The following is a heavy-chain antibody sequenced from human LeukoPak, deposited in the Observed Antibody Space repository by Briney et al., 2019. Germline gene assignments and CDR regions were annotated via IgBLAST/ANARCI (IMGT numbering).Heavy chain of an antibody. CDR3: ARGLSGSYFYYYYYYMDV. Sequence: ASVKVSCKASGYTFTGYYMHWVRQAPGQGLEWMGWINPNSGGTNYAQKFQGRVTMTRDTSISTAYMELSRLRSDDTAVYYCARGLSGSYFYYYYYYMDVWGKGTTVTISS. D-gene: IGHD1-26*01. J-gene: IGHJ6*03. CDR1: GYTFTGYY. CDR2: INPNSGGT. V-gene: IGHV1-2*02.